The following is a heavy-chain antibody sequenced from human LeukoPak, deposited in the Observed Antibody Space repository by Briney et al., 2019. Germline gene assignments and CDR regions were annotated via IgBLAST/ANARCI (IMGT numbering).Heavy chain of an antibody. D-gene: IGHD2-2*01. Sequence: GGSLRLSCAASGFTFSSYEMNWVRQAPGKGLEWVSYISSSGSTIYYADSVRGRFTISRDNAKNSLYLQMNSLRAEDTAVYYCARVLVVLVPAAMDYWGQGTLVTVSS. CDR1: GFTFSSYE. CDR3: ARVLVVLVPAAMDY. CDR2: ISSSGSTI. V-gene: IGHV3-48*03. J-gene: IGHJ4*02.